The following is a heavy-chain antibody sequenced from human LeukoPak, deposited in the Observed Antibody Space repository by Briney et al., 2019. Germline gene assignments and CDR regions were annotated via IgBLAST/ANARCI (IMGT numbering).Heavy chain of an antibody. V-gene: IGHV3-48*01. CDR3: ARGFTYYESSGQVPFDY. Sequence: GGSLRLSCAASGFTFNTYTMNWVRQAPGKGLEWVSYISGSSGIIDYADSVRGRFTISRDNAKNSLYLQMNSLRAEDTAVYYCARGFTYYESSGQVPFDYWGQGTLVTVSS. D-gene: IGHD3-22*01. J-gene: IGHJ4*02. CDR1: GFTFNTYT. CDR2: ISGSSGII.